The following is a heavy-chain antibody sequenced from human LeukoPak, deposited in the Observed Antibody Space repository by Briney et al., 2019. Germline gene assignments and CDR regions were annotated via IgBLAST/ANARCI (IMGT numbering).Heavy chain of an antibody. CDR2: TYYRSKWYN. CDR3: AGNWRDAFDI. CDR1: GDSFSSNSVT. J-gene: IGHJ3*02. V-gene: IGHV6-1*01. D-gene: IGHD1-1*01. Sequence: SQTLSLTCAISGDSFSSNSVTWNWIRQSPSRGLEWLGRTYYRSKWYNDYAVSVKSRITINPDTSKNQFSLQLNSVTPEDTAVYYCAGNWRDAFDIWGQGTMVTVSS.